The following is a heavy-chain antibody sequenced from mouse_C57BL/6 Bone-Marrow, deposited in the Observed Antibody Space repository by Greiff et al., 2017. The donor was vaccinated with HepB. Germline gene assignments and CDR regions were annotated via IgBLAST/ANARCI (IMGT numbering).Heavy chain of an antibody. J-gene: IGHJ2*01. Sequence: QVQLQQPGAELVKPGASVKLSCEASGYTFTSYWMQWVKQRPGQGLEWIGEIDPSDSYTNYNQKFKGKATLTVDTSSSTAYMQLSSLTSEDSAVYYCAREGNYWGQGTTLTVSS. CDR2: IDPSDSYT. CDR1: GYTFTSYW. CDR3: AREGNY. V-gene: IGHV1-50*01.